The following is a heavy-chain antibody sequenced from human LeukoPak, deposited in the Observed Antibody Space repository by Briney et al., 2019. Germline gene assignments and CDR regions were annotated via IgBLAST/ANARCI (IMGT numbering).Heavy chain of an antibody. V-gene: IGHV4-4*02. CDR2: IYHSGST. Sequence: SETLSLTCAVSGGSISSSNWWSWVRQPPGKGLEWIGEIYHSGSTNYNPSLKSGVTISVDKSKNQFSLKLSSVTAADTAVYYCASVPDYDILTGYSPYYFDYWGQGTLVTVSS. J-gene: IGHJ4*02. CDR3: ASVPDYDILTGYSPYYFDY. D-gene: IGHD3-9*01. CDR1: GGSISSSNW.